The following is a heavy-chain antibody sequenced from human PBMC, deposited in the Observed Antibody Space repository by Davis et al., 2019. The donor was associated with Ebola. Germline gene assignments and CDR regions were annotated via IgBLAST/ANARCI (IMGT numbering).Heavy chain of an antibody. CDR3: ARVWLPYAFDI. CDR1: GDTVTTNY. CDR2: INHSGGST. Sequence: SVPVPCMASGDTVTTNYMHRVRQAPGQGLEWLGIINHSGGSTSYAQKFQGRVTMTRDTSTSTVYMELSSLRSEDTAVYYCARVWLPYAFDIWGQGTMVTVSS. V-gene: IGHV1-46*01. J-gene: IGHJ3*02. D-gene: IGHD5-12*01.